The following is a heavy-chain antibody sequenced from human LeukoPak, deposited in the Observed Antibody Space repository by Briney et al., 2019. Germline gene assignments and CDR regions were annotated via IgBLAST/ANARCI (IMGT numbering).Heavy chain of an antibody. CDR3: ARDQRITMVRGVNYWFDP. J-gene: IGHJ5*02. D-gene: IGHD3-10*01. CDR2: IYTSGST. V-gene: IGHV4-61*02. CDR1: GSSISSGSYY. Sequence: PSQTLSLTCTVSGSSISSGSYYWSWIRQPAGKGLEWIGRIYTSGSTNYNPSLKSRVTISVDTSKNQFSLKLSSVTAADTAVYYCARDQRITMVRGVNYWFDPWGQGTLVTVSS.